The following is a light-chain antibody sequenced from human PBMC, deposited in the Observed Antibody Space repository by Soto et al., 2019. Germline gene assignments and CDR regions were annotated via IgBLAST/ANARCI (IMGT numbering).Light chain of an antibody. Sequence: DIQMTQSPSTLSASVGDRVTITCRASQSIGSWLAWYQQKPGKAPKVLIYDASSLESGVPSRFSGSGSGTEFTLTNTTLQPDDFAAYYGQQYNNYWTFGQGTKVEIK. V-gene: IGKV1-5*01. J-gene: IGKJ1*01. CDR1: QSIGSW. CDR2: DAS. CDR3: QQYNNYWT.